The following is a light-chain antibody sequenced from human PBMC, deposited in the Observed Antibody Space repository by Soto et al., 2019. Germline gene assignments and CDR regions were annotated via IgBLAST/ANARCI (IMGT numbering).Light chain of an antibody. CDR3: SSYAGRNNLV. V-gene: IGLV2-8*01. CDR1: SCDVGAYNY. J-gene: IGLJ3*02. Sequence: QSALTQPPSASGSPGQAVTISCTGTSCDVGAYNYVSWYQQHPGKAPQLMIYEVSKRPSGVPDRFSGSKSGNTASLTVSGLQAEDEADYYCSSYAGRNNLVFGGGTKLTV. CDR2: EVS.